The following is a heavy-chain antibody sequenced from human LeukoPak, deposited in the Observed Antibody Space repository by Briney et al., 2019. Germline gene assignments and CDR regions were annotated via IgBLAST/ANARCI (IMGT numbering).Heavy chain of an antibody. CDR3: ARDLGTTMITSLGY. CDR2: ISSSGTYI. J-gene: IGHJ4*02. Sequence: GGSLRLSCAASGFTFSSYTMNWVRQAPGKGLEWVSSISSSGTYIYYADSVEGRFTISRDNAENSLFLEMNSLRAEDTAVYYCARDLGTTMITSLGYWGQGTLVTVSS. D-gene: IGHD3-22*01. V-gene: IGHV3-21*01. CDR1: GFTFSSYT.